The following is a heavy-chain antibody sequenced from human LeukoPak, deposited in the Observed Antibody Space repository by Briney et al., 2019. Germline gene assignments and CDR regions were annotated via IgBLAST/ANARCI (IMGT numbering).Heavy chain of an antibody. CDR2: IYYSGRT. Sequence: SETLSLTCTVSGGSISSYYRSWIRQPPGKGLEWIGYIYYSGRTNYNPSLKRRVTISVDTSKNQFSLKLSSVTAADTAVYYCARARGYSYGPDYWGQGTLVTVSS. CDR3: ARARGYSYGPDY. J-gene: IGHJ4*02. CDR1: GGSISSYY. D-gene: IGHD5-18*01. V-gene: IGHV4-59*01.